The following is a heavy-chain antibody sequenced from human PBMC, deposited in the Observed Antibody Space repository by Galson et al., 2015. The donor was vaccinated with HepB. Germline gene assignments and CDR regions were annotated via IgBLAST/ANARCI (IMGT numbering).Heavy chain of an antibody. CDR3: AKKYWVWEAFDI. CDR1: GFTFSSYA. D-gene: IGHD2/OR15-2a*01. V-gene: IGHV3-23*01. J-gene: IGHJ3*02. Sequence: SLRLSCAASGFTFSSYAMSWVRQAPGKGLEWVSAISGSGGSTYYADSVKGRFTISRDNSKNTLYLQMNSLRAEDTAVYYCAKKYWVWEAFDIWGQGTMVTVSS. CDR2: ISGSGGST.